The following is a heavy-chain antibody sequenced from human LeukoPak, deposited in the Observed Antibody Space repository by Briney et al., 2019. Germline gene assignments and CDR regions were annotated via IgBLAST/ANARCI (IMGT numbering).Heavy chain of an antibody. J-gene: IGHJ1*01. CDR1: GGTFSSYA. D-gene: IGHD3-3*01. Sequence: ASVKVSCKASGGTFSSYAISWVRQAPGQGLEWMGGIIPIFGTANYAQKFQGRVTITADESTSTAYMELSSLRSEDTAVYYCARGHIKGYYDFWSGYYTPQYFQHWGQGTLVTVSS. V-gene: IGHV1-69*13. CDR2: IIPIFGTA. CDR3: ARGHIKGYYDFWSGYYTPQYFQH.